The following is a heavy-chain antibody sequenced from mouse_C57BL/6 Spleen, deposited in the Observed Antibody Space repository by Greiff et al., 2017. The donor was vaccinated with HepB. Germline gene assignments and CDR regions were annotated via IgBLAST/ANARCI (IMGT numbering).Heavy chain of an antibody. J-gene: IGHJ2*01. V-gene: IGHV1-50*01. Sequence: QVQLQQPGAELVKPGASVKLSCKASGYTFTSYWMQWVKQRPGQGLEWIGEIDPSDSYTNYNQKFKGNATLTVDNSSSTAYMQLSSLTSEDSAVYYRARGHNYFDYWGQGTTLTVSS. CDR1: GYTFTSYW. CDR2: IDPSDSYT. D-gene: IGHD3-3*01. CDR3: ARGHNYFDY.